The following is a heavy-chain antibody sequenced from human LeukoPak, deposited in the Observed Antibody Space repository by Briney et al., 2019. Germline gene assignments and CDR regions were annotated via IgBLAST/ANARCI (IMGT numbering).Heavy chain of an antibody. D-gene: IGHD1-7*01. CDR2: IYPGDSDT. V-gene: IGHV5-51*01. CDR1: GYSFTSYW. Sequence: GESLKISCKGSGYSFTSYWIGWVRQMPGKGLEWMGIIYPGDSDTRYSPSFQGQVTISADKSISTAYLQWSSLKASDTAMYYCARHANWNYEANYYYYMDVWGKGTTVTVSS. J-gene: IGHJ6*03. CDR3: ARHANWNYEANYYYYMDV.